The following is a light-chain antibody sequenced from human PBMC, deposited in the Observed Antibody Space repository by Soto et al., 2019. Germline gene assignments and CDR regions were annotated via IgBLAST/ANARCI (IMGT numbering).Light chain of an antibody. CDR3: QSSYSSPIT. Sequence: DIQMTQSPSSLSASVGDRVTITCRASQSISSYLNWYQQKPGKAPKLLIYAASSLQSGVPSRFSGSGSGTDFPVIISRLQPEDFATYYCQSSYSSPITFGPGTKVDIK. CDR2: AAS. J-gene: IGKJ3*01. CDR1: QSISSY. V-gene: IGKV1-39*01.